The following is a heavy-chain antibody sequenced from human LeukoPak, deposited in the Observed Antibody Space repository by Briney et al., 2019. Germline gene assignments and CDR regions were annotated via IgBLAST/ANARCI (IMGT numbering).Heavy chain of an antibody. V-gene: IGHV4-39*01. CDR1: GGSISSSSYY. J-gene: IGHJ5*02. CDR2: IYYSGST. Sequence: SETLSLTCTVSGGSISSSSYYGGWVRQPPGKGLEWIGSIYYSGSTYYAPSLKSRVTISLDTSKNQFSLKLTSVTAADTAVYYCANGGTYSSGPWGQGTLVTVSS. CDR3: ANGGTYSSGP. D-gene: IGHD3-22*01.